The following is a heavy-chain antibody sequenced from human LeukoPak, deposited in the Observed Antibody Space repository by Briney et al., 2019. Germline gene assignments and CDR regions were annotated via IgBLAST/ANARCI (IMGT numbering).Heavy chain of an antibody. CDR1: GGSFSGYY. V-gene: IGHV4-34*01. D-gene: IGHD2-21*02. CDR2: INHSGGT. CDR3: ARGHPLLDY. Sequence: SETLSLTCAVYGGSFSGYYWTWIRQPPGKGLGWIGEINHSGGTNYNPSLKSRVTISVDTSKNQFSLKLSSVTAADTAVYYCARGHPLLDYWGQGTLVTVSS. J-gene: IGHJ4*02.